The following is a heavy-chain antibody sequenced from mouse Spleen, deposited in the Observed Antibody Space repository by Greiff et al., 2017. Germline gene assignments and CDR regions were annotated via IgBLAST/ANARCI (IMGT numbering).Heavy chain of an antibody. V-gene: IGHV5-6-4*01. CDR2: ISSGGSYT. J-gene: IGHJ2*01. Sequence: DVKLVESGGGLVKPGGSLKLSCAASGFTFSSYTMSWVRQTPEKRLEWVATISSGGSYTYYPDSVKGRFTISRDNAKNTLYLQMSSLKSEDTAMYYCTRDYGNPYYFDYWGQGTTLTVSS. CDR1: GFTFSSYT. CDR3: TRDYGNPYYFDY. D-gene: IGHD2-1*01.